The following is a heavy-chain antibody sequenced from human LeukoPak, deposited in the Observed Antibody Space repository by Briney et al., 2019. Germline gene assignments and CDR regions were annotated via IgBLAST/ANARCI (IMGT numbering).Heavy chain of an antibody. CDR3: AKMGPVSGTMIVGGFDY. Sequence: GGSLRLSCAASGFTFSSYGMYWVRQAAGKGMEWVAFIRYDGNNKYYADSVKGRLTISRDNAQHSLYLQMNSLRAEDTALYYCAKMGPVSGTMIVGGFDYWGQGTLVTVSS. CDR1: GFTFSSYG. J-gene: IGHJ4*02. CDR2: IRYDGNNK. V-gene: IGHV3-30*02. D-gene: IGHD3-22*01.